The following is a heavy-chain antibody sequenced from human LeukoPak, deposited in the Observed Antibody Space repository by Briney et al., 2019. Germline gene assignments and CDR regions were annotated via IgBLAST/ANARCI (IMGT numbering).Heavy chain of an antibody. CDR1: GFTFSSYS. CDR2: VSSSSSTI. Sequence: PGGSLRLSCAASGFTFSSYSMNWVRQAPGKGLEWVSYVSSSSSTIYYADSVKGRFTISRDNAKNSLYLQMNSLRAEDKAVYYCAREAPRLLWFGESINFDYWGQGTLVTVSS. CDR3: AREAPRLLWFGESINFDY. V-gene: IGHV3-48*01. J-gene: IGHJ4*02. D-gene: IGHD3-10*01.